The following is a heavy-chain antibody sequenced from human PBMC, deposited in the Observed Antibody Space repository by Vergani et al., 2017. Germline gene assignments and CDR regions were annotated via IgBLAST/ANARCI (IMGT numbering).Heavy chain of an antibody. CDR2: IYYSGST. V-gene: IGHV4-39*01. Sequence: QLQLQESGPGLVKPSATLSLTCSVSGASIRSSNYYWGWIRQPPGKGLEWIASIYYSGSTYYNPSLKSRVTISVATSKNQFSLKLSSVTAADTAVYFCARHPTVEWLVKLGWIDPWGQGILVTVSS. J-gene: IGHJ5*02. CDR1: GASIRSSNYY. D-gene: IGHD6-19*01. CDR3: ARHPTVEWLVKLGWIDP.